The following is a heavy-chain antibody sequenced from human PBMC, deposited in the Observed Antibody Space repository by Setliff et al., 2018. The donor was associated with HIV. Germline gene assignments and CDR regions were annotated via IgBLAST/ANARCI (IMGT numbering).Heavy chain of an antibody. V-gene: IGHV1-69*05. CDR2: SIPLFGTV. J-gene: IGHJ4*02. D-gene: IGHD2-8*01. CDR1: GYTFTNYH. CDR3: ASGSGYCRNGVCYIGVHKNPDKYYSDY. Sequence: ASVKVSCKASGYTFTNYHMHWVRQAPGQGLEWMGGSIPLFGTVKYAQKFQGRVTITTDELMTTAYMELSSLRSEDTAVYYCASGSGYCRNGVCYIGVHKNPDKYYSDYWGQGTLVTVSS.